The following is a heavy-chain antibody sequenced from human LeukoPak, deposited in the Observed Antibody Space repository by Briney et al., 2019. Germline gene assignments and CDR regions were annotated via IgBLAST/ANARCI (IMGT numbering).Heavy chain of an antibody. CDR3: ARVRNGLFDP. J-gene: IGHJ5*02. V-gene: IGHV6-1*01. D-gene: IGHD2-8*01. CDR2: TYYRSKWYN. Sequence: SQTLSLTCAISGDSVSSNSAVWNGIRQSPSGGLEWLGRTYYRSKWYNEYAVSVKSRININPDTSKNQFSLQLNSVTPEDTAVYYCARVRNGLFDPWGQGTLVTVSS. CDR1: GDSVSSNSAV.